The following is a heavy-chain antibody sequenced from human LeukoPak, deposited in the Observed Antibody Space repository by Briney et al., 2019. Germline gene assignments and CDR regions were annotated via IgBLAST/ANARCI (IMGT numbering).Heavy chain of an antibody. CDR2: INQDGSEK. CDR3: VRISTLIAGGY. J-gene: IGHJ4*02. CDR1: RFTFSRYS. V-gene: IGHV3-7*01. D-gene: IGHD2-21*01. Sequence: PGGSLRLSCAASRFTFSRYSTTWVRQAPGKGLEWVANINQDGSEKNYVDSVKGRFTISRDNAKNSLNLQMNSLRAEDTAIYYCVRISTLIAGGYWGQGTLVTVSS.